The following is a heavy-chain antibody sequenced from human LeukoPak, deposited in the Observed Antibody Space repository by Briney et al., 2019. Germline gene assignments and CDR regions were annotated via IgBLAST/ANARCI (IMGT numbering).Heavy chain of an antibody. D-gene: IGHD3-9*01. V-gene: IGHV1-2*04. Sequence: ASVKVSCKASGYTFTGYYMRWVRQAPGQGLEWMGWINPNSGGTNYAQKFQGWVTMTRDTSISTAYMELSRLRSDDTAVYYCARDRGDILTGPHDAFDIWGQGTMVTVSS. CDR1: GYTFTGYY. J-gene: IGHJ3*02. CDR2: INPNSGGT. CDR3: ARDRGDILTGPHDAFDI.